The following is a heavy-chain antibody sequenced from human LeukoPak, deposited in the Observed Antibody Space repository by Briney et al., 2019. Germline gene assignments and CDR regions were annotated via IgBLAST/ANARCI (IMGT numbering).Heavy chain of an antibody. D-gene: IGHD7-27*01. CDR3: ARGGGAKLGPLDL. CDR1: GYSFTSYY. CDR2: INPSDSST. J-gene: IGHJ5*02. V-gene: IGHV1-46*01. Sequence: GASVKVSCKASGYSFTSYYMHWVRQAPGQGLEWMGIINPSDSSTSYAQKFQGRVTMTRDTSTSTVYMELSSLRSEATAVYYCARGGGAKLGPLDLWGQGTLVTVSS.